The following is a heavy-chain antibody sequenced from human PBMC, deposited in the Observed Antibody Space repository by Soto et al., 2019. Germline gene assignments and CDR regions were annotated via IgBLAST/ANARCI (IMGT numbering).Heavy chain of an antibody. CDR1: GGTFSSYA. CDR2: IIPIFGTT. V-gene: IGHV1-69*06. J-gene: IGHJ5*02. Sequence: QVQLVQSGAEVKKPGSSVKVSCKASGGTFSSYAISWVRQAPGQGLEWMGGIIPIFGTTNYAQKLQGRVTMTTDTSTSTAYMELRSLRSDDTAVYYCARGLPAAIKSWFDPWGQGTLVTVSS. D-gene: IGHD2-2*01. CDR3: ARGLPAAIKSWFDP.